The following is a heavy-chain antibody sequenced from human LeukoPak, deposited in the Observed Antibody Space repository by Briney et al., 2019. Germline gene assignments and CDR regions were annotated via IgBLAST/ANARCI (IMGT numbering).Heavy chain of an antibody. CDR2: ISGSSSYI. CDR3: ARGRELEN. J-gene: IGHJ4*02. CDR1: RFTFSRYS. D-gene: IGHD3-3*02. Sequence: PGGSLRLSCAASRFTFSRYSMNWVRQAPGKGLEWVSSISGSSSYIFYADSVKGRFTISRDNAKNSLYLQMNSLRAEDTAVYYCARGRELENWGQGTLVTV. V-gene: IGHV3-21*01.